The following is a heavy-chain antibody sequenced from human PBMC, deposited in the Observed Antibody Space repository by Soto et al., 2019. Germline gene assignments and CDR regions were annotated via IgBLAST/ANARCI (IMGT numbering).Heavy chain of an antibody. CDR2: IYYSGST. CDR3: ARDVGLARLDP. J-gene: IGHJ5*02. Sequence: SETLSLTCTVSGDSISSTDYYWSWIRQHPGKGLEWIGNIYYSGSTNYNPSLRSRVAMSVDTSKNQFSLNLTSVTAADTAVYYCARDVGLARLDPWGQGTLVTVS. CDR1: GDSISSTDYY. D-gene: IGHD1-26*01. V-gene: IGHV4-31*03.